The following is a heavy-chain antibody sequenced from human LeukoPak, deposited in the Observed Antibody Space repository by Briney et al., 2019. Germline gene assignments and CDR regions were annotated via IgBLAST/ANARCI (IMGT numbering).Heavy chain of an antibody. CDR3: ARQAGRVGEHNWFDP. J-gene: IGHJ5*02. D-gene: IGHD3-10*01. CDR2: IYPGDSDT. Sequence: GESLKISCKGFGYSFTSYWIGWVRQVPGKGLGWVGIIYPGDSDTRYSPSFQGQATISADKSISSAYLQWSSLKASDTAMYYCARQAGRVGEHNWFDPWGQGTLVTVSS. CDR1: GYSFTSYW. V-gene: IGHV5-51*01.